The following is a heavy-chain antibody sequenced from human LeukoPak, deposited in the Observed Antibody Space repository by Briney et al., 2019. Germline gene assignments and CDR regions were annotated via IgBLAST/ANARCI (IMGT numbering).Heavy chain of an antibody. D-gene: IGHD6-19*01. J-gene: IGHJ4*02. V-gene: IGHV3-9*01. CDR3: AKDIGSD. CDR2: MSWKSGSI. Sequence: GGSLRLSCAASGFTFDDYAMHWVRQAPGKGLEWVSGMSWKSGSIGYTDSVKGRFTISRDNAKNSLYLKMNSLRAEDTALYYCAKDIGSDWGQGTLVTVSS. CDR1: GFTFDDYA.